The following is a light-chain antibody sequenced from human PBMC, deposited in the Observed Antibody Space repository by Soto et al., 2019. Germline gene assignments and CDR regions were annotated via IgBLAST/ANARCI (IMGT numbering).Light chain of an antibody. CDR3: SAYSSGATHVV. CDR1: SSDIGGLYNY. Sequence: QSALTQPASVSGSPGQSITISCTGTSSDIGGLYNYVSWYQQHPGKAPKLLIYDVNDRPSGVSDRFSGSQSGNTASLTISGLQAEDEADYFCSAYSSGATHVVFGGGTKLTVL. CDR2: DVN. V-gene: IGLV2-14*03. J-gene: IGLJ2*01.